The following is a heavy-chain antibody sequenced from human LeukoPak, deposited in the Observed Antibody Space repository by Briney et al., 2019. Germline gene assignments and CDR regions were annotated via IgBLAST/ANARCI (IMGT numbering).Heavy chain of an antibody. CDR3: ASASGTYYRRAFDI. Sequence: SETLSLTCTVSGGSITSGSYYWSWIRQHPGKGLEWIGYVHHSGSTYYNPSLLSRVTISVDTSKNQFCLNVNSVTAADTAVYYCASASGTYYRRAFDIWLLGTMVTVSS. V-gene: IGHV4-31*03. CDR1: GGSITSGSYY. D-gene: IGHD1-26*01. J-gene: IGHJ3*02. CDR2: VHHSGST.